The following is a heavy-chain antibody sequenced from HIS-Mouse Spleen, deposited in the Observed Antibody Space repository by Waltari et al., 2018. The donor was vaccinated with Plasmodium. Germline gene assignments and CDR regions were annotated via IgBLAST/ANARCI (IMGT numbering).Heavy chain of an antibody. D-gene: IGHD6-13*01. V-gene: IGHV3-53*02. CDR2: IYSGGST. CDR1: GFTVSSHY. J-gene: IGHJ4*02. CDR3: ARGNSGYSSSWYLFDY. Sequence: EVQLVETGGGLIQPGGSLRLSCAASGFTVSSHYLSWVRQAPGKGLEWVSVIYSGGSTYYADSVKGRFTISRDNSKNTLYLQMNSLRAEDTAVYYCARGNSGYSSSWYLFDYWGQGTLVTVSS.